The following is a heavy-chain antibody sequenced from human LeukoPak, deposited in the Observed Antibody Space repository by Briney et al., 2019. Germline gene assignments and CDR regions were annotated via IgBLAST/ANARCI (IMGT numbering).Heavy chain of an antibody. J-gene: IGHJ4*02. Sequence: GGSLRLSCALSGFTLNSHAVSWVRRAPGKGLEWVSTLGGATISYADSVKGRFTISGDGSKSTLDLQMDSLRAEDTAIYYCAKHHSWGNWFYDYWGQGTLVTVSS. V-gene: IGHV3-23*01. CDR2: LGGATI. CDR1: GFTLNSHA. CDR3: AKHHSWGNWFYDY. D-gene: IGHD3-9*01.